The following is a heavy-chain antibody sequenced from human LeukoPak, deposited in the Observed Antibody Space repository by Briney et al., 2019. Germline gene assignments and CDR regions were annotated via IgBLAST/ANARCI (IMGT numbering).Heavy chain of an antibody. CDR2: IWYDGSNK. Sequence: PGRSLRLSCAASGFTFSSYGMHWVRQAPGKGLEWVAGIWYDGSNKYYADSVKGRFTISRDNSKNTLYLQMNSLRAEDTAVYYCAKDTDSGYDYVFDYWGQGTLVTVSS. J-gene: IGHJ4*02. CDR1: GFTFSSYG. D-gene: IGHD5-12*01. CDR3: AKDTDSGYDYVFDY. V-gene: IGHV3-33*06.